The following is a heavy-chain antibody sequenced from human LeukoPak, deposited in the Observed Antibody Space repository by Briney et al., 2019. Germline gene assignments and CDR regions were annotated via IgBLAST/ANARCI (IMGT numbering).Heavy chain of an antibody. Sequence: GGSLRLSCAASGFTFSIYWMSWVRQAPGKGLGWVANIKQDGSEKYYVDSVKGRFTISRDNAKNSLYLQMNSLRAEDTAVYYCARGGGDYNWFDPWGQGTLVTVSS. CDR1: GFTFSIYW. V-gene: IGHV3-7*03. CDR3: ARGGGDYNWFDP. D-gene: IGHD4-17*01. CDR2: IKQDGSEK. J-gene: IGHJ5*02.